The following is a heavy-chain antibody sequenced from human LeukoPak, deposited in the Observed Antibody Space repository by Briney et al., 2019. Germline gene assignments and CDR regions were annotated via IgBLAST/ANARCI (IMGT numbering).Heavy chain of an antibody. J-gene: IGHJ4*02. CDR3: ARGRYYYDSSGYYYVDDDY. CDR2: IIPIFGIA. V-gene: IGHV1-69*04. Sequence: SVKVSCKASGGTFSSYAISWVRQAPGQGLEWMGRIIPIFGIANYAQKFQGRVTITADKSTSTAYMELSSLRSEDTAVYYCARGRYYYDSSGYYYVDDDYWGQGTLVTVS. CDR1: GGTFSSYA. D-gene: IGHD3-22*01.